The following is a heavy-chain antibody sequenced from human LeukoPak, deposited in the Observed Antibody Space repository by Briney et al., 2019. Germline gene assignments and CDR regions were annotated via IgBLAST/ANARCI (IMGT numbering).Heavy chain of an antibody. D-gene: IGHD3-3*01. V-gene: IGHV5-51*01. CDR3: ARRGTTIFGVYYFDY. J-gene: IGHJ4*02. Sequence: GESLKISCKGSGYSFTSYWIGWVRQMPGKGLEWMGIIYPGDSDTRYSPSFQGQVTISADKSISTAYLQWSSLKASDTAMYYCARRGTTIFGVYYFDYWGQGTLVTVSS. CDR1: GYSFTSYW. CDR2: IYPGDSDT.